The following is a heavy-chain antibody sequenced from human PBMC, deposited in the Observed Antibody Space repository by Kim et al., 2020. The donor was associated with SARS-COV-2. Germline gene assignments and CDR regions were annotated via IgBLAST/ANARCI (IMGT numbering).Heavy chain of an antibody. J-gene: IGHJ4*02. CDR3: AKDLRPTVVTTLDY. D-gene: IGHD4-17*01. V-gene: IGHV3-23*01. Sequence: GSVKGRFTITRDNYKNTLYLQMNSLRAEDTAVYYCAKDLRPTVVTTLDYWGQGTLVTVSS.